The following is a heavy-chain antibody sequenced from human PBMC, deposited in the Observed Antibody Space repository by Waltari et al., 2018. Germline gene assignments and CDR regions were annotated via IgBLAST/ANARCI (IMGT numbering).Heavy chain of an antibody. CDR2: IYYSGST. D-gene: IGHD5-18*01. Sequence: QVQLQESGPGLVKPSETLSLTCTVSGGSISSYYWSWIRQPPGKGLEWIGYIYYSGSTNSTPALKSRVTRSVDTSKNQFSLKLSSVTAADTAVYYCAGRRGYSYGYFDYWGQGTLVTVSS. V-gene: IGHV4-59*01. J-gene: IGHJ4*02. CDR3: AGRRGYSYGYFDY. CDR1: GGSISSYY.